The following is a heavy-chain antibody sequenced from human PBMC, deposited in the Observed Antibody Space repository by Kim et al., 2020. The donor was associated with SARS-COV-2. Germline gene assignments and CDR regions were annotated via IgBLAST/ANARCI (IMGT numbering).Heavy chain of an antibody. D-gene: IGHD3-10*01. V-gene: IGHV3-66*01. CDR3: ARDIKFDGFAFFDL. CDR1: GITLTNNH. J-gene: IGHJ2*01. Sequence: GGSLRLSCAASGITLTNNHMNWVRQAPGKGLEWVSVIYGGGTIDYADSVKDRFIISRDTSKNTVYLEMNSLRAEDTAMYYCARDIKFDGFAFFDLWGRDT. CDR2: IYGGGTI.